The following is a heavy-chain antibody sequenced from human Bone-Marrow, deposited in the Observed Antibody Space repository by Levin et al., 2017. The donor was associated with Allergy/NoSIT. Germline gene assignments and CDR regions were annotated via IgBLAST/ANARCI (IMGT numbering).Heavy chain of an antibody. CDR2: INSDGSST. D-gene: IGHD6-19*01. CDR3: ARDRTSSDAGYSRGWDWFDP. V-gene: IGHV3-74*01. J-gene: IGHJ5*02. CDR1: GFTFSSYW. Sequence: GESLKISCAASGFTFSSYWMHWVRQAPGKGLVWVSRINSDGSSTSYADSVKGRFTISRDNAKNTLYLQMNSLRAEDTAVYYCARDRTSSDAGYSRGWDWFDPWGQGTLVTVSS.